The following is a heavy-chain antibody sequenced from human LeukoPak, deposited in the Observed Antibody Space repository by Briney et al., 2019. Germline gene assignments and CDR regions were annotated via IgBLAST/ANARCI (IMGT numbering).Heavy chain of an antibody. CDR1: GYTFSNHW. V-gene: IGHV5-51*01. Sequence: GESLKISCKGFGYTFSNHWIAWLRQMPGKGLEWMGIMYPGDSDTRYSPSFQGQVTLSVDKSIATAYLEWSSLKASDTALYYCARRGVLDGLDVWGQGTTVTVSS. D-gene: IGHD3-3*01. J-gene: IGHJ6*02. CDR2: MYPGDSDT. CDR3: ARRGVLDGLDV.